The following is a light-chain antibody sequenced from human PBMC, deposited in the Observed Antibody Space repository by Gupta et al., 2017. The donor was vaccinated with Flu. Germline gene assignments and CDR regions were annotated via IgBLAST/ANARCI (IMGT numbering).Light chain of an antibody. CDR1: SSDVGRYDY. V-gene: IGLV2-14*01. CDR2: EVS. CDR3: CSYTTSNTRI. Sequence: SALTQPASVSGSPGQSITIPCTGTSSDVGRYDYVSWFQQHPAKAPKLMIYEVSNRPLGVSGRFSGSKSGNTASLIISAPQEEDAADYYCCSYTTSNTRIFGTGTKVTVL. J-gene: IGLJ1*01.